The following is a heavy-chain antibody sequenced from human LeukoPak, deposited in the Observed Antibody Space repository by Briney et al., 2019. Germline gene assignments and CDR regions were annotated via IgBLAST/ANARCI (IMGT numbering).Heavy chain of an antibody. CDR3: ASPGGGPTDY. V-gene: IGHV4-39*01. D-gene: IGHD3-16*01. J-gene: IGHJ4*02. CDR2: IYYSGST. Sequence: SETLSLTCTVSGSSISSGGYYWGWIPQPPGKGLEWIGSIYYSGSTYYNPSLKSRVTISVDTSKNQFSLKLSSVTAADTAVYYCASPGGGPTDYWGQGTLVTVSS. CDR1: GSSISSGGYY.